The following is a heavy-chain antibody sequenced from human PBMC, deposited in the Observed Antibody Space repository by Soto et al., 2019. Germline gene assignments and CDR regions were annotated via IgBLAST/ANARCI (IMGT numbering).Heavy chain of an antibody. CDR2: MTGSGSAI. V-gene: IGHV3-48*03. CDR1: GFSFSNSE. J-gene: IGHJ4*02. Sequence: EVQLVESGGGLVQPGGSLRLSCAASGFSFSNSEMNWIRQAPGKGLEWVSHMTGSGSAIHYADSVKGRFTISRDNAKNSLYLHLNSLRAEDTALYYCARSGGDYRPFDSWGQGTLVTVSS. CDR3: ARSGGDYRPFDS. D-gene: IGHD2-21*01.